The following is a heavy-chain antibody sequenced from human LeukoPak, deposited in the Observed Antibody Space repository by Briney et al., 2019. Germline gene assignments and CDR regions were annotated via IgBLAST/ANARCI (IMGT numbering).Heavy chain of an antibody. CDR2: IYTSGST. CDR1: GGSISSYY. CDR3: ARIPYRSSGWYYYYGMDV. D-gene: IGHD6-19*01. Sequence: SETLSLTCTVSGGSISSYYWSWIRQPAGKGLEWIGRIYTSGSTNYNPSLKSRVTMSVDTSKNQFSLKLSSVTAADTAVYYCARIPYRSSGWYYYYGMDVWGQGTTVTVSS. J-gene: IGHJ6*02. V-gene: IGHV4-4*07.